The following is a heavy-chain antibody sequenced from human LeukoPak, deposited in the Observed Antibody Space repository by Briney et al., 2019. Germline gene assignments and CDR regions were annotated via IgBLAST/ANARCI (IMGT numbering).Heavy chain of an antibody. J-gene: IGHJ4*02. Sequence: PSETLSLTCTVSGGSISGFYWTWIRQPPGKGLEWIGYIHYSGSTKYNPSLKSRVTISVDTSRNQFSLKLSSVTAADTAVYYCARWYSSGWAFDYWGQGTLVTVSS. CDR1: GGSISGFY. CDR3: ARWYSSGWAFDY. V-gene: IGHV4-59*08. D-gene: IGHD6-19*01. CDR2: IHYSGST.